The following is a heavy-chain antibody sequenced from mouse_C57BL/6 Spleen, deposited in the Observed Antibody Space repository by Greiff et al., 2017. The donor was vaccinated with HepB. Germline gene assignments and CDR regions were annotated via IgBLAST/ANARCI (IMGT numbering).Heavy chain of an antibody. V-gene: IGHV1-76*01. CDR1: GYTFTDYY. D-gene: IGHD2-3*01. Sequence: VQLQQSGAELVRPGASVKLSCKASGYTFTDYYINWVKQRPGQGLEWIARIYPGSGNTYYNEKFKGKATLTAEKSSSTAYMQLSSLTSEDSAVYFCARGYDGYYKGFFDYWGQGTTLTVSS. J-gene: IGHJ2*01. CDR3: ARGYDGYYKGFFDY. CDR2: IYPGSGNT.